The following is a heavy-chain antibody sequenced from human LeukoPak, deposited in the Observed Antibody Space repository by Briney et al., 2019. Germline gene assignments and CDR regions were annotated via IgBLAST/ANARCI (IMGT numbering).Heavy chain of an antibody. CDR1: GYTFTSYY. D-gene: IGHD6-13*01. V-gene: IGHV1-46*01. CDR3: ARDLGSSSFDY. CDR2: INPSDVST. J-gene: IGHJ4*02. Sequence: ASVKVSCKASGYTFTSYYIHWVRQAPGQGLEWMGIINPSDVSTSYAQKFQGRVTMSRDTSTSTVYMELSSLRSEDTAVYYCARDLGSSSFDYWGQGTLVTVSS.